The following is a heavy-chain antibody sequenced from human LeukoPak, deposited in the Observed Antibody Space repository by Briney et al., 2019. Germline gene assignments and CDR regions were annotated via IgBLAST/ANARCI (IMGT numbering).Heavy chain of an antibody. J-gene: IGHJ6*03. Sequence: GGSLRLSCAASGFTVSTNYMSWVRQAPGKGLEWVSVIHSGGSTDYADSVKGRFTISRDNSKNTLYLQMNNLRAEDTAVYYCAREISSYDFWNGDSYYYYMDVWGKGTTVTVSS. CDR1: GFTVSTNY. CDR3: AREISSYDFWNGDSYYYYMDV. V-gene: IGHV3-53*01. CDR2: IHSGGST. D-gene: IGHD3-3*01.